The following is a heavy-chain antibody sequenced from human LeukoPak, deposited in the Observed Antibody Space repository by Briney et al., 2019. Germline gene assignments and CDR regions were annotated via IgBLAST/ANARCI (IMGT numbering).Heavy chain of an antibody. D-gene: IGHD2-21*02. J-gene: IGHJ4*02. CDR1: GFTFSSYW. Sequence: GGSLRLSCAASGFTFSSYWMHWVRQAPGKGLVWVSRINSDGSSTSYADSVKGRFTISRDNAKNTLYLQMNSLRAEDTAVYYCARSGPIVVVTALTIDYWGQGTLVTVSS. CDR2: INSDGSST. V-gene: IGHV3-74*01. CDR3: ARSGPIVVVTALTIDY.